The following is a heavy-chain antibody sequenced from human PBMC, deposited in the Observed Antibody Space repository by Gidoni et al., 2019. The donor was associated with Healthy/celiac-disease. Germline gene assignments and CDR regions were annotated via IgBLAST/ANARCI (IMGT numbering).Heavy chain of an antibody. CDR3: ARHAPDCGGDCYYFDY. CDR2: IDPSDSYT. Sequence: EVHLVQSGAEVKTPGASLRISCKGSGYRLTNYWIRWVRQMPGKGLEWMGRIDPSDSYTNYSPSFQGHVTISADKSISTAYLQWSSLKASDTAMYYCARHAPDCGGDCYYFDYWGQGTLVTVSS. J-gene: IGHJ4*02. CDR1: GYRLTNYW. D-gene: IGHD2-21*02. V-gene: IGHV5-10-1*03.